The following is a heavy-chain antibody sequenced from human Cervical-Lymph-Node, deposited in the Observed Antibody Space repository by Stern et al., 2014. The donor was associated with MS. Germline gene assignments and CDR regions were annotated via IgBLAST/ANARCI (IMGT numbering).Heavy chain of an antibody. V-gene: IGHV4-39*01. CDR1: GGSISSSTSY. J-gene: IGHJ5*02. Sequence: QVQLQESGPGLVKPSETLSLTCTVSGGSISSSTSYWVWIRQPPGKGLEWIGSKYYTGTTYHNPSLKSRVSISVDTSKNQFSLKMSSVTAADTAIYFCARHGGISTHWFDPWGQGTLVTVSS. CDR2: KYYTGTT. D-gene: IGHD3-9*01. CDR3: ARHGGISTHWFDP.